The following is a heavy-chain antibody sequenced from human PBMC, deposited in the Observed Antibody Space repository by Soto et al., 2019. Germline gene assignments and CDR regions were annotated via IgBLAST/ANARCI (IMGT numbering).Heavy chain of an antibody. V-gene: IGHV4-34*01. CDR1: GQSFSGHS. CDR3: ARGSGIVALPGELEDVNYDY. Sequence: QVQLQQWGAGLVKPSETLSLSCAVYGQSFSGHSWAWIRQPPGKGLEWIGEINESGSTYYNPSLKRRVTISTETSKNQSSLKLSSVSAADTAAYFCARGSGIVALPGELEDVNYDYWGQGTLVNVSS. CDR2: INESGST. D-gene: IGHD1-1*01. J-gene: IGHJ4*02.